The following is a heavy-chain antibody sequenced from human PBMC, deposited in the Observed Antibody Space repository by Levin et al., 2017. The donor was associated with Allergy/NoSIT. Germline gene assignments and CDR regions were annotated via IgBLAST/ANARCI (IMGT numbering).Heavy chain of an antibody. CDR3: ARASPYYYGSGSYYRDVRLVDY. V-gene: IGHV4-59*01. J-gene: IGHJ4*02. CDR1: GGSISSYY. CDR2: IYYSGST. Sequence: SETLSLTCTVSGGSISSYYWSWIRQPPGKGLEWIGYIYYSGSTNYNPSLKSRVTISVDTSKNQFSLKLSSVTAADTAVYYCARASPYYYGSGSYYRDVRLVDYWGQGTLVTVSS. D-gene: IGHD3-10*01.